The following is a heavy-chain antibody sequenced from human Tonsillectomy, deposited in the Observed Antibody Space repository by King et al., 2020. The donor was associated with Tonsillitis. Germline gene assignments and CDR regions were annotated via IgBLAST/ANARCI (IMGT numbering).Heavy chain of an antibody. CDR2: IYHSGST. CDR3: ARDLRDGXVEERVE. D-gene: IGHD5-24*01. Sequence: VQLQESGPGLVKPSETLSLTCAVSGYSISSGYYWGWIRPPPGKGLEWIGSIYHSGSTYYNPSLKSRVTISVDTSKNQFSLKLSSVTAADTAVYYCARDLRDGXVEERVEWGQGTLVTVSS. V-gene: IGHV4-38-2*02. J-gene: IGHJ4*02. CDR1: GYSISSGYY.